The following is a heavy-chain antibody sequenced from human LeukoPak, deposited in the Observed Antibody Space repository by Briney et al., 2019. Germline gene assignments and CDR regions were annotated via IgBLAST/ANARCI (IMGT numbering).Heavy chain of an antibody. CDR3: ARDLRGSSWYFRGGYFDY. CDR1: GYTLTNFG. Sequence: GASVKVSCNTSGYTLTNFGLTWVRQAPGQGLEWKGEIIPIFGTANYAQKFQGRVTITADESTSTAYMELSSLRSEDTAVYYCARDLRGSSWYFRGGYFDYWGQGTLVTVSS. CDR2: IIPIFGTA. D-gene: IGHD6-13*01. J-gene: IGHJ4*02. V-gene: IGHV1-69*13.